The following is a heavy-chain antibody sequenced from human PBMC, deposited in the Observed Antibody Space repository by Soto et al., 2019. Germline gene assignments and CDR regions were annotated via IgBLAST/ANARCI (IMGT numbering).Heavy chain of an antibody. CDR2: INAGNGNT. Sequence: ASVKVSCKASGYTFTSYAMHWVRQAPGQRLEWMGWINAGNGNTKYSQKFQGRDTITRDTSASTAYMELSSLRSEDTAVYYCAGVLRSSYYYYGMDVWGQGTTVTVSS. CDR1: GYTFTSYA. J-gene: IGHJ6*02. V-gene: IGHV1-3*01. D-gene: IGHD2-15*01. CDR3: AGVLRSSYYYYGMDV.